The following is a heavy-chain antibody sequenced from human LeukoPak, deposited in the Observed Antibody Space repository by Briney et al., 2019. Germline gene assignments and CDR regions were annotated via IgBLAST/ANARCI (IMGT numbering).Heavy chain of an antibody. Sequence: GGSLRLSCAASGLTFSSYWMSWVRQAPGKGLEWVANIKQDGSEKYYVDSVKGRFTISRDNAKNSLYLQMNSLRAEDTAVYYCARDRYDFWSGYYYYYYGMDVWGQGTTVTVSS. CDR2: IKQDGSEK. D-gene: IGHD3-3*01. CDR3: ARDRYDFWSGYYYYYYGMDV. J-gene: IGHJ6*02. V-gene: IGHV3-7*01. CDR1: GLTFSSYW.